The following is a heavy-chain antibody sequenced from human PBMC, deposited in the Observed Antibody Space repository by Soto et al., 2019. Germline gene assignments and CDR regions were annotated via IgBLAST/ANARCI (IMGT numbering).Heavy chain of an antibody. CDR2: IYWDDDK. CDR1: GFSLSTTGVG. Sequence: QITLKESGPTLVKPTQTLTLTCSFSGFSLSTTGVGVGWIRQPPGKALEWLALIYWDDDKRYNPSLNSRLTITKDTSKIQVVLAMTNMDLVDTATYYCVQSRCGGDCLQSYSSHSYYGLDVWGQGTTVTVSS. CDR3: VQSRCGGDCLQSYSSHSYYGLDV. V-gene: IGHV2-5*02. D-gene: IGHD2-21*02. J-gene: IGHJ6*02.